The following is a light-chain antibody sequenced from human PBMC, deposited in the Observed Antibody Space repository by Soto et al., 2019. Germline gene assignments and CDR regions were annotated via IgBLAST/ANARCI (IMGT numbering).Light chain of an antibody. J-gene: IGKJ1*01. CDR3: QQYGSSTGT. CDR1: QSVSSSY. Sequence: EIVLTQSPGTLSLSPGEGATLSCRASQSVSSSYLAGYQQKPGQAPRLLIYGASSRATGIPDRFSGSGSGTDFTLTISRLEPEDFAVYYCQQYGSSTGTFGQGTKVEIK. V-gene: IGKV3-20*01. CDR2: GAS.